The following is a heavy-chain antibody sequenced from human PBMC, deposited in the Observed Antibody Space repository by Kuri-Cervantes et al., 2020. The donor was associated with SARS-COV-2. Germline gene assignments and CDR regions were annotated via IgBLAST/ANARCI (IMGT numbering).Heavy chain of an antibody. CDR1: GFTVSSNE. D-gene: IGHD3-3*01. CDR2: ISGGST. Sequence: GESMKISCAASGFTVSSNEMSWVRQAPGKGLEWVSSISGGSTYYADSRRGRFTISRDNSKNTLHLQMNSLRAEDTAVYYCAEDLEEHNYYDFWTWCAFDIWGQGTMVTVSS. J-gene: IGHJ3*02. V-gene: IGHV3-38-3*01. CDR3: AEDLEEHNYYDFWTWCAFDI.